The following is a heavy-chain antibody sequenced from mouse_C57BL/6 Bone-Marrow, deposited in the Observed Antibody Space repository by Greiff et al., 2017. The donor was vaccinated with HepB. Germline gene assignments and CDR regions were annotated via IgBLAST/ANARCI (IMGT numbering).Heavy chain of an antibody. Sequence: VQLQQPGAELVRPGTSVKLSCKASGYTFTSYWLHWVTQRPGQGLAWIGVIDPSDSYTNYNQKFKGKATLTVDTSSSTAYMQLSSLTSEDSAVYDGARRRERYDYDIGYFDGGGTGTTVTVSS. CDR2: IDPSDSYT. CDR1: GYTFTSYW. J-gene: IGHJ1*03. V-gene: IGHV1-59*01. CDR3: ARRRERYDYDIGYFDG. D-gene: IGHD2-4*01.